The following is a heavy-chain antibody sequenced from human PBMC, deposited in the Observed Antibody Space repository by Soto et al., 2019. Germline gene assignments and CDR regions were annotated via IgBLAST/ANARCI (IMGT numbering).Heavy chain of an antibody. Sequence: LLLSCAASGFTFSSYAMHWVRQAPGKGLEWVAVVSYDGNNKYYADSVKGRFTISRDNSKNTLYLHIKSLRTEDTAVYFCARGSISAYSSFTYRGQETLVTVSS. V-gene: IGHV3-30-3*01. CDR1: GFTFSSYA. CDR2: VSYDGNNK. J-gene: IGHJ4*02. CDR3: ARGSISAYSSFTY. D-gene: IGHD3-22*01.